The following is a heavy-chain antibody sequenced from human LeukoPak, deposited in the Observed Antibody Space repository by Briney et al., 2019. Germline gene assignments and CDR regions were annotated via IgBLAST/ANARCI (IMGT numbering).Heavy chain of an antibody. J-gene: IGHJ4*02. CDR1: GGSISSYY. D-gene: IGHD2-8*02. CDR2: INRGGTT. CDR3: ARNGAYCLDY. Sequence: SETLSLTCTVSGGSISSYYWSWIRQSPGKGLEWIGEINRGGTTSYNPSLKSRVTISIDTSKNQFSLELRSVTAADTAVYYCARNGAYCLDYWGQGTLVTVSS. V-gene: IGHV4-34*01.